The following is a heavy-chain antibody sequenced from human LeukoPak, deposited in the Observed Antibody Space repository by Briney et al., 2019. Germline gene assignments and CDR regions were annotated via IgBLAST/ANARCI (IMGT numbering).Heavy chain of an antibody. D-gene: IGHD1-14*01. V-gene: IGHV4-59*01. Sequence: SETLSLTCTVSGGSISSYYWSWIRQPPGKGLEWIGYIYYSGSTNYNPSLKSRVTITVDTSKNQFSLKLSSVTAADTAVYYCARGTGYYYYGMDVWGQGTTVTVSS. CDR1: GGSISSYY. CDR3: ARGTGYYYYGMDV. J-gene: IGHJ6*02. CDR2: IYYSGST.